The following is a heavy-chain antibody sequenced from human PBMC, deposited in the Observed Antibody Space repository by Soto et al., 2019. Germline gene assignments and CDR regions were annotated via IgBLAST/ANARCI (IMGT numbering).Heavy chain of an antibody. CDR2: ISGSGGST. Sequence: EVQLLESGGGLVQPGGSLRLSCAASGFTFSSYAMSCVRQAPGKGLEWVSAISGSGGSTYYADSVKGRFTISRDNSKNTLSLQINSLRAEDTAVYYCANGEVYDLWGQGTLVTVSS. CDR3: ANGEVYDL. CDR1: GFTFSSYA. J-gene: IGHJ5*02. V-gene: IGHV3-23*01. D-gene: IGHD2-8*01.